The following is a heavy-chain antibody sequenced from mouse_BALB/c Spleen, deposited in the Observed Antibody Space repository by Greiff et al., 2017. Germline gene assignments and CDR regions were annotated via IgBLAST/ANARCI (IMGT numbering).Heavy chain of an antibody. J-gene: IGHJ3*01. Sequence: ESGPGLVKPSQSLSLTCSVTGYSITSGYYWNWIRQFPGNKLEWMGYISYDGSNNYNPSLKNRISITRDTSKNQFFLKLNSVTTEDTATYYCARGRTGTGFAYWGQGTLVTVSA. CDR3: ARGRTGTGFAY. CDR2: ISYDGSN. CDR1: GYSITSGYY. D-gene: IGHD4-1*01. V-gene: IGHV3-6*02.